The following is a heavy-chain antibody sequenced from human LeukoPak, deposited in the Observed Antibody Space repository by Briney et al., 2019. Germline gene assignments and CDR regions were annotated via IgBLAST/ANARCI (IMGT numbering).Heavy chain of an antibody. D-gene: IGHD3-10*01. J-gene: IGHJ6*03. CDR2: IYYSGST. V-gene: IGHV4-59*08. CDR3: ARVRGSGDYYMDV. Sequence: SETLSLTCTFSVGSISSYYWSWIRQPPGKGLEWIGYIYYSGSTYYNPSLKSRVTISVDTSKNQFSLKLSSVTAADTAVYYCARVRGSGDYYMDVWGKGTTVTVSS. CDR1: VGSISSYY.